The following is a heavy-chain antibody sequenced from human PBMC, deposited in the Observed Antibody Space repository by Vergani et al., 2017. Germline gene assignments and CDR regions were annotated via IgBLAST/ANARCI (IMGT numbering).Heavy chain of an antibody. V-gene: IGHV3-30*02. J-gene: IGHJ4*02. CDR3: AKLFRGWGIDF. D-gene: IGHD3-16*01. CDR1: GFTLSNYD. CDR2: IQFDGSNQ. Sequence: VQLVESGGGIVKPGGSLRLSCATSGFTLSNYDMQWIRQGPGKGLEFVAFIQFDGSNQYYADSVKGRFTLSRDFSKNTLYLQMNSLRTDDTATYYCAKLFRGWGIDFWGQGTQVIVSS.